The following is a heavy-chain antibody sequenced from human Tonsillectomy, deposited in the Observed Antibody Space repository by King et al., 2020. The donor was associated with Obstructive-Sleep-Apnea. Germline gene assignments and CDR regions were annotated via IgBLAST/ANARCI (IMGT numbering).Heavy chain of an antibody. CDR3: ARGSRTFDI. CDR1: GYTFISYD. D-gene: IGHD1-14*01. J-gene: IGHJ3*02. CDR2: MNPNSVNK. Sequence: QLVQSGAEVKKPGASMKVSCKASGYTFISYDINWVRQATGQGLEWMGWMNPNSVNKGYAQKFQGRVTMTRNTSISTAYMELSSLSSEDTAVYYCARGSRTFDIWGQGTMVTVSS. V-gene: IGHV1-8*01.